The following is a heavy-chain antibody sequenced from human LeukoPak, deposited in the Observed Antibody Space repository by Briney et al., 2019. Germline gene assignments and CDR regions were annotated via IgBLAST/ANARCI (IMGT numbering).Heavy chain of an antibody. J-gene: IGHJ6*03. V-gene: IGHV1-69*04. Sequence: GASVKVSCKASGDSFSSYAITWVRQAPGQGLEWLGRVIPIFGIANYPQKFQGRVTITADIFSSTVYIEMTNLTSDDTAVYFCAKQGAVRQDYYMDVWGNGTTVSVS. CDR1: GDSFSSYA. D-gene: IGHD3-16*01. CDR2: VIPIFGIA. CDR3: AKQGAVRQDYYMDV.